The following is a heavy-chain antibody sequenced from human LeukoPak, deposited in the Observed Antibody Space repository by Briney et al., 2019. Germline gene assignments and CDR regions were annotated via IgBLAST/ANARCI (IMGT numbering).Heavy chain of an antibody. CDR1: GFTFSSYS. CDR2: ISSSSSYI. Sequence: GGSLRLSCAASGFTFSSYSMNWVRQAPGKGLEWVSSISSSSSYIYYADSVKGRFTISRDNAKNSLYLQMNSLRAEDTAVYYCARGGSGSPSWFAPWGQGTLVTVSS. V-gene: IGHV3-21*01. J-gene: IGHJ5*02. CDR3: ARGGSGSPSWFAP. D-gene: IGHD1-26*01.